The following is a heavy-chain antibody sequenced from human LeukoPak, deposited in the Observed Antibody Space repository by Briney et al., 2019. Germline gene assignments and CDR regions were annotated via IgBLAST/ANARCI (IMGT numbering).Heavy chain of an antibody. CDR1: GFMFSRYT. V-gene: IGHV3-21*01. Sequence: GGSLRLSCAASGFMFSRYTMNWVRQAPGKGLEWVSSISTSSSYIYYADSVKGRFTFSRNNAKNSLYLQMNSLRADDTAVYYCARDSDWNDGLDYWGQGTLVTVSS. CDR3: ARDSDWNDGLDY. CDR2: ISTSSSYI. J-gene: IGHJ4*02. D-gene: IGHD1-1*01.